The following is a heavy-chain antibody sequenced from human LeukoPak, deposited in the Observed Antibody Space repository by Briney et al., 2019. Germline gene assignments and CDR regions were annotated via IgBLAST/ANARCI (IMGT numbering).Heavy chain of an antibody. CDR2: IIPIFGTA. V-gene: IGHV1-69*05. J-gene: IGHJ3*02. CDR3: AREGRGRAFDI. CDR1: GGTFSSYA. Sequence: SVKVSCKASGGTFSSYAISWVRQAPGQGLEWMGRIIPIFGTANYAQKFQGRVTITTDESTGTAYMELSSLRSEDTAVYYCAREGRGRAFDIWGQGTMVTVSS. D-gene: IGHD3-10*01.